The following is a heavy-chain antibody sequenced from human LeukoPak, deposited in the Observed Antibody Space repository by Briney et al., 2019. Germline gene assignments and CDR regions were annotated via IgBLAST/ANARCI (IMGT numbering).Heavy chain of an antibody. J-gene: IGHJ5*02. CDR1: GFTFSDYY. D-gene: IGHD3-9*01. V-gene: IGHV3-11*05. CDR3: ARVIGGIRYFDWYNWFDP. Sequence: PGGSLRLSCAAPGFTFSDYYMSWIRQAPGKGLEWVSYISSSSSYTNYADSVKGRFTISRDNAKNSLYLQMNSLRAEDTAVYYCARVIGGIRYFDWYNWFDPWGQGTLVTVSS. CDR2: ISSSSSYT.